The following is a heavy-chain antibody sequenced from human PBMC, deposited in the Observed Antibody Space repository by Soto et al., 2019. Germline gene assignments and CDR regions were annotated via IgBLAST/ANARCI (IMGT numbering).Heavy chain of an antibody. J-gene: IGHJ4*02. D-gene: IGHD6-19*01. CDR1: GFTFSSYS. V-gene: IGHV3-48*01. CDR2: ISSSSSTI. CDR3: ARDEGYSSGWPN. Sequence: GGSLRLSCAASGFTFSSYSMNWVRQAPGKGLEWVSYISSSSSTIYYADSVNGRFTISRDNAKNSLYLQMNSLRAEDTAVYYCARDEGYSSGWPNWGQGTLVTVSS.